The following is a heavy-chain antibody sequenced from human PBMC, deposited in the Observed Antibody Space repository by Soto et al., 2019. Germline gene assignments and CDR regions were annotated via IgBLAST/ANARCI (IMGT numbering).Heavy chain of an antibody. CDR1: GFTFSSYA. CDR3: AKGSSAWGLFDY. J-gene: IGHJ4*02. Sequence: GGSLRLSCAASGFTFSSYAMSWVRQAPGKGLEWVSAISGSGSGTYYTDSVKGRFTISRDNSKNTLSLQMNSLRAEDTAVYYCAKGSSAWGLFDYWGQGTLVTVSS. CDR2: ISGSGSGT. D-gene: IGHD2-2*01. V-gene: IGHV3-23*01.